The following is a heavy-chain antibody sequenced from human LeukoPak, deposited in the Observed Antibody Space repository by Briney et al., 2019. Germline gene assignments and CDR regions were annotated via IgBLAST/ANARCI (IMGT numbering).Heavy chain of an antibody. Sequence: ASVKVSCKASGYTFNSYDINWVRQAPGQGLEWVGWINPIAGGTNYAQKFQGRVTMTRDTSISTAYMELSSLRSDDTAVFYCARDAEYWGQGTLVTVSS. CDR2: INPIAGGT. CDR1: GYTFNSYD. V-gene: IGHV1-2*02. J-gene: IGHJ4*02. CDR3: ARDAEY.